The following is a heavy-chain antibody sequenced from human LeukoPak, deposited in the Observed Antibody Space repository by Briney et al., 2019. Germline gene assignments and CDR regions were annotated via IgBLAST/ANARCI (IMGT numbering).Heavy chain of an antibody. CDR3: ARDHYDSSGYYSPFDY. CDR2: INPNSGGT. V-gene: IGHV1-2*02. CDR1: GYTFTGYY. J-gene: IGHJ4*02. D-gene: IGHD3-22*01. Sequence: VASVKVSCKASGYTFTGYYMHWVRQAPGQGLEWMGWINPNSGGTNYAQKFQGRVTMTRDTSISTAYMELSRLRPDDTAVYYCARDHYDSSGYYSPFDYWGQGTLVTVSS.